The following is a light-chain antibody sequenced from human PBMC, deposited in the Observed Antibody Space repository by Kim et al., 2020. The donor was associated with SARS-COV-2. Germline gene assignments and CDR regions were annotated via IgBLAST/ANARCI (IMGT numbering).Light chain of an antibody. V-gene: IGKV3-15*01. J-gene: IGKJ4*01. Sequence: SRGDSATLSCSASQGVNSKLAWYQHKPGQPPRLLIFGSSTRATGIPARFSGSGSGTEFTLTISSLQSEDFAVYYCQQYNNWPPLSFGGGTKVDIK. CDR2: GSS. CDR3: QQYNNWPPLS. CDR1: QGVNSK.